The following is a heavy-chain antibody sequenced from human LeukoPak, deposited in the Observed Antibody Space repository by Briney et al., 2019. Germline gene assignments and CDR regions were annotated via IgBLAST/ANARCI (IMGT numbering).Heavy chain of an antibody. J-gene: IGHJ4*02. CDR1: GFTFSSYA. CDR2: ISYDGSNK. CDR3: ARVLDY. D-gene: IGHD2-8*02. V-gene: IGHV3-30-3*01. Sequence: GGSLRLSCAASGFTFSSYAMHWVRQAPGKGQEWVAVISYDGSNKYYAGSVKGRFTISRDNSKNTLYLQMNSLRAEDTAVYYCARVLDYWGQGTLVTVSS.